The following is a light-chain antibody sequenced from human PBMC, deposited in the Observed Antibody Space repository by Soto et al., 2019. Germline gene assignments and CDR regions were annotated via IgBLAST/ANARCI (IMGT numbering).Light chain of an antibody. CDR2: AAS. CDR3: QQANSLPLT. Sequence: DTQMTQSPSSVSASVGDRVTITCRASQGSSRWLAWYQQKPGQAPKLLIYAASSLQSGVPSRFSGSGSGTDFTLTISRLQPEDFATYYCQQANSLPLTFGGGTKVEIK. V-gene: IGKV1-12*01. CDR1: QGSSRW. J-gene: IGKJ4*01.